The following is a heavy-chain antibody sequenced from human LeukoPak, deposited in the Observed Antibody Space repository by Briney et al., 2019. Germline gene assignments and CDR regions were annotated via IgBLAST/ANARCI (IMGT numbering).Heavy chain of an antibody. CDR1: GYTFTGYY. V-gene: IGHV1-2*06. J-gene: IGHJ4*02. D-gene: IGHD6-19*01. Sequence: ASVKVSCKASGYTFTGYYMHWVRQAPGQGLEWMGRINPNSGGTNYAQKFQGRVTMTRDTSISTAYMELSRLRSDDTAAYYCARVSSGWYEEFDYWGQGTLVTVSS. CDR2: INPNSGGT. CDR3: ARVSSGWYEEFDY.